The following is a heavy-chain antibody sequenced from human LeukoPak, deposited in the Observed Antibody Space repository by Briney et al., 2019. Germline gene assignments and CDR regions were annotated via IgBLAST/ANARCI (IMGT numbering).Heavy chain of an antibody. V-gene: IGHV4-34*01. J-gene: IGHJ3*02. CDR3: ASPQKDDFWSGYSVDAFDI. CDR2: INHSGST. CDR1: GGSFSGYY. D-gene: IGHD3-3*01. Sequence: SETLSLTCAVYGGSFSGYYWSWIRQPPGKGLEWIGEINHSGSTNYNPSLKSRVTISVDTSKNQFSLKLSSVTAADTAVYYCASPQKDDFWSGYSVDAFDIWGQGTMVTVSS.